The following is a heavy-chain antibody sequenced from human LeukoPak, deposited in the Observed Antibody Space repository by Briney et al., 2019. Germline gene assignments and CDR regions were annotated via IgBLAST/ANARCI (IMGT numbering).Heavy chain of an antibody. D-gene: IGHD1-7*01. CDR2: IYYSGST. CDR3: ARGWYNWNSDYFDY. Sequence: PSETLSLTCTVSGGSVSSGSYYWSWIRQPPGKGLEWIGYIYYSGSTNYNPSLKSRVTISVDTSKNQFSLKLSSVTAADTAVYYCARGWYNWNSDYFDYWGQGTLVTVSS. V-gene: IGHV4-61*01. J-gene: IGHJ4*02. CDR1: GGSVSSGSYY.